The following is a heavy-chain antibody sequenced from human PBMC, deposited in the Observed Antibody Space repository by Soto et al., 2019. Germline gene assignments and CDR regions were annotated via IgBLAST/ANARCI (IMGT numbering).Heavy chain of an antibody. J-gene: IGHJ6*02. Sequence: EVQLLESGGGLVQPGGSLRLSCAASGFTFSSYAMSWVRQAPGKGLEWVSAISGSGGSTYYADSVKGRFTISRDNSKNTPSLQMNSLRAEDTAVYYCAKDGNSVAALPPPGMDVWGQGTTVTVSS. CDR1: GFTFSSYA. V-gene: IGHV3-23*01. CDR3: AKDGNSVAALPPPGMDV. CDR2: ISGSGGST. D-gene: IGHD1-26*01.